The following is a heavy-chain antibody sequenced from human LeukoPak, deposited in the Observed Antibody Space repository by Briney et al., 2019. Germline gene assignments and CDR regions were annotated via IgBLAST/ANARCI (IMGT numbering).Heavy chain of an antibody. Sequence: KPSETLSLTCTVSGGSISAYYWSWIRQPAGKGLEWIGRIYTSGSTHYNPSLKSRVTMSLDTSKNQFALKLSSVTAADPAVYYCARGIYCSSTTCYYYYYYMDVWGKGATVTVSS. CDR1: GGSISAYY. CDR2: IYTSGST. CDR3: ARGIYCSSTTCYYYYYYMDV. J-gene: IGHJ6*03. D-gene: IGHD2-2*01. V-gene: IGHV4-4*07.